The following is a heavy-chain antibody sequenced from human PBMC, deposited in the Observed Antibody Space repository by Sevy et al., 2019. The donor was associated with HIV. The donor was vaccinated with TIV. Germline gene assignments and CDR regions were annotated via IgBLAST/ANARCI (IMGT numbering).Heavy chain of an antibody. CDR3: AITKDYYDSSGYPFDY. D-gene: IGHD3-22*01. CDR2: FDPEDGET. V-gene: IGHV1-24*01. CDR1: GYTLTQLS. Sequence: ASVKVSCKVSGYTLTQLSMHWVRQAPGKGLEWMGSFDPEDGETIYAQKFQGRDTMTEDTSTDTAYNELSSLKSEDTAVFYCAITKDYYDSSGYPFDYWGQGTLVTVSS. J-gene: IGHJ4*02.